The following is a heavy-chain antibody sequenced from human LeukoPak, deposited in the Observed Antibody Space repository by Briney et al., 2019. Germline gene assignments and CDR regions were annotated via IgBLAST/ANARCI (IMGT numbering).Heavy chain of an antibody. D-gene: IGHD1-26*01. J-gene: IGHJ4*02. CDR3: AKIGIGGSYWDFDS. CDR2: IDPRNGGT. Sequence: ASVKVSCKASGYTFTGYYTHWVRQAPGQGLEWMGWIDPRNGGTTYAQTFQGRVTMTRDTSISTAYMELSSLKFDDTAVYYCAKIGIGGSYWDFDSWGQGTLVTVSS. V-gene: IGHV1-2*02. CDR1: GYTFTGYY.